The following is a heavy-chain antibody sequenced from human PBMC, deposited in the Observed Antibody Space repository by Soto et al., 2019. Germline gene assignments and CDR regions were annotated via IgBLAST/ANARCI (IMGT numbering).Heavy chain of an antibody. CDR1: GDSISHYY. V-gene: IGHV4-59*01. CDR2: IHDGKT. J-gene: IGHJ6*02. CDR3: ARARVNLLREIVKYNMDL. Sequence: QVHLQESGPGLVRPSEALSLTCSVSGDSISHYYWSWIRQSPGKGLEWLGYIHDGKTNTNPSLQSRATLSMDTSRNQLSLRLTSGTAADTAIYYCARARVNLLREIVKYNMDLWGQGTTVTVS. D-gene: IGHD1-1*01.